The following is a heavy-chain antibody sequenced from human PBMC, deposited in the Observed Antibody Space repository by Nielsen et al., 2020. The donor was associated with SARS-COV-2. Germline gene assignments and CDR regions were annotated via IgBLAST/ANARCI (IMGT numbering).Heavy chain of an antibody. CDR3: AASTALEY. CDR1: GFSFSNYW. Sequence: GGSLRLSCVGSGFSFSNYWMNWVRQAPGKGLEWVANIDRDRSEKYYVDSLKGRFTISRDNAKNSLYLQMNSLRAEDTAVYYCAASTALEYWGQGTLVTVSS. V-gene: IGHV3-7*03. J-gene: IGHJ4*02. D-gene: IGHD4-17*01. CDR2: IDRDRSEK.